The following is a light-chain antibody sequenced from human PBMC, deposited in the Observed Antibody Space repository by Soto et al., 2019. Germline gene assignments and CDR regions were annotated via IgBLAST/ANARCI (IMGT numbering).Light chain of an antibody. V-gene: IGKV1-39*01. CDR1: QNIRTY. CDR3: QQTLSVPRT. Sequence: DIQMTQSPRFLSASVGDRVTITCRASQNIRTYLTWYQQKPGKGPTVLIYAASTLQRGVPSRFSGSTTETDFTLTITGLQPEDSATYYCQQTLSVPRTFGLGTKVEIK. J-gene: IGKJ1*01. CDR2: AAS.